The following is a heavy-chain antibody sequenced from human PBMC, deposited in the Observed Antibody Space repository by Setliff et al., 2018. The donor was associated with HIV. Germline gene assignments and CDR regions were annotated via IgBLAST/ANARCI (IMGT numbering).Heavy chain of an antibody. CDR1: GFRFSTYG. D-gene: IGHD2-2*01. Sequence: GGSLRLSCVASGFRFSTYGMHWVRQAPGKGLEWVTFIWYDGSDKYYLDSVKGRFTISRDNSKNTLYLQMNSLRAEDTAVYYCANGRHPLPTHKQSYYYYDMDVWGQGTTVTVFS. J-gene: IGHJ6*02. CDR3: ANGRHPLPTHKQSYYYYDMDV. CDR2: IWYDGSDK. V-gene: IGHV3-30*02.